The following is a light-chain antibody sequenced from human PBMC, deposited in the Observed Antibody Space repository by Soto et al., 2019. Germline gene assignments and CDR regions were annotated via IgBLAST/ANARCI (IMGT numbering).Light chain of an antibody. CDR1: QSVSTY. Sequence: DIVMTQSPATLSLSPGERATLSCRASQSVSTYLAWYQQRPGQXPXXLIYDASTRATDIPARFSGSGSGTEFTLTISSLEPEDFATYYCQQRTKWITFGQGTRLEIK. CDR2: DAS. V-gene: IGKV3-11*01. CDR3: QQRTKWIT. J-gene: IGKJ5*01.